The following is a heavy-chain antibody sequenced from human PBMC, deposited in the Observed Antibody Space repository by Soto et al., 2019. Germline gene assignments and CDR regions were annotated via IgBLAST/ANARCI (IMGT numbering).Heavy chain of an antibody. CDR1: GFTFSSYA. CDR2: ISGSGGST. Sequence: EVPLLESGGGLVQPGGSLRLSCAASGFTFSSYAMSWVRQAPGKGLEWVSAISGSGGSTYYADSVKGRFTISRDNSKNTLYLQMNSLRAEDTAVYYCAKGAAAGTVYYYYGMDVWGQGTTVTVSS. CDR3: AKGAAAGTVYYYYGMDV. V-gene: IGHV3-23*01. J-gene: IGHJ6*02. D-gene: IGHD6-13*01.